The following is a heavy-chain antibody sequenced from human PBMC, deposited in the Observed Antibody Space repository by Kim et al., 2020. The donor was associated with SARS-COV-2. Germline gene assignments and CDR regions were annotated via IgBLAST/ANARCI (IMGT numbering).Heavy chain of an antibody. Sequence: KGRFTISRDNAKNTLYLQMNSLRAEDTAVYYCARDHLDYYDSSGSENPDYWGQGTLVTVSS. CDR3: ARDHLDYYDSSGSENPDY. J-gene: IGHJ4*02. D-gene: IGHD3-22*01. V-gene: IGHV3-74*01.